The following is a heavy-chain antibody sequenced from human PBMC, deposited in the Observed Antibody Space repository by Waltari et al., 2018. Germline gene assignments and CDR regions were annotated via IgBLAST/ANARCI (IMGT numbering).Heavy chain of an antibody. CDR2: SSAYNGNT. CDR3: ATATMVRGVIIGYFQH. CDR1: GYTFTSYG. J-gene: IGHJ1*01. D-gene: IGHD3-10*01. V-gene: IGHV1-18*01. Sequence: QVQLVQSGAEVKKPGASVKVSCKASGYTFTSYGISWVRQAPGQGLEWMGWSSAYNGNTNYAQKLQGRVTMTTDTSTSTAYMELSSLRSEDTAVYYCATATMVRGVIIGYFQHWGQGTLVTVSS.